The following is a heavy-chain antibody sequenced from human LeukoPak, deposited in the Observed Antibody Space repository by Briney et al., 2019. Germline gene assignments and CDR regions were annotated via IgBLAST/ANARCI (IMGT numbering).Heavy chain of an antibody. J-gene: IGHJ5*02. Sequence: GGSLRLSCAASGFTFTNYAMNWVRQAPGKGLEWVATVSYDGTDTSYADSVKGRFAIFRDNSKNTLYLQMSSLRTEDTAVYYCVRVSGFCTNGVCPSFDPWGQGTLVTVSS. V-gene: IGHV3-30*09. CDR3: VRVSGFCTNGVCPSFDP. D-gene: IGHD2-8*01. CDR2: VSYDGTDT. CDR1: GFTFTNYA.